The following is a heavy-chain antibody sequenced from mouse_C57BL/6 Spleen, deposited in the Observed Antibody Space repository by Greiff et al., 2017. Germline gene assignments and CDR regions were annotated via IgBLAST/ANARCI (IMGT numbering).Heavy chain of an antibody. V-gene: IGHV14-4*01. CDR2: IDPENGDT. J-gene: IGHJ3*01. D-gene: IGHD1-1*01. Sequence: VHVKQSGAELVRPGASVKLSCTASGFNIKDDYMHWVKQRPEQGLEWIGWIDPENGDTEYASKFQGKATITADTSSNTAYLQLSSLTSEDTAVYYCTTEGSSPWFAYWGQGTLVTVSA. CDR3: TTEGSSPWFAY. CDR1: GFNIKDDY.